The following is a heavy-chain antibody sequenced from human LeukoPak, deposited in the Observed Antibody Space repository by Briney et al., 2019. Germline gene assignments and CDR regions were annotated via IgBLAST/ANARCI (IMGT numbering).Heavy chain of an antibody. CDR2: IYTSGTT. CDR1: GGSISSGGYS. J-gene: IGHJ4*02. CDR3: ARGKVVAGTPGQNSWDH. V-gene: IGHV4-61*02. D-gene: IGHD6-19*01. Sequence: SQTLSLTCAVSGGSISSGGYSWSWIRQPPGKGLEWIGRIYTSGTTNYNPSLKSRVSMPVDTSKNQFSLKLSSVTAADTAVYYCARGKVVAGTPGQNSWDHWGQGTLVTVSS.